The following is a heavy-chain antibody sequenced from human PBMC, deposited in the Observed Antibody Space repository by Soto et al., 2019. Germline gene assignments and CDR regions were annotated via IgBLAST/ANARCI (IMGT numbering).Heavy chain of an antibody. CDR2: ISAYNGNT. D-gene: IGHD6-13*01. CDR1: GYTFTSYG. Sequence: QVPLVQSGAEVKKPGASVKVSCKASGYTFTSYGISWVRQAPGQGLEWMGWISAYNGNTNYAQKLQGRVTMTTDTSTSTAYMELRSLRSDDTAVYYCARVFYSSSWYDYYDYGMDVWGQGTTVTVSS. J-gene: IGHJ6*02. V-gene: IGHV1-18*01. CDR3: ARVFYSSSWYDYYDYGMDV.